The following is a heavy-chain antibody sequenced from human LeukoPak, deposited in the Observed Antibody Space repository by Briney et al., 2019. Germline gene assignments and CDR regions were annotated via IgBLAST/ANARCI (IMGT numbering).Heavy chain of an antibody. Sequence: KPSETLSLTCAVYGGSFSGYYWSWIRQPPRKGLQWIGEINHSESTNYNPSLNIRVTISVDTSKNQFSLKLSSVTAADTAVYYCARVPFLEWLLSTPRSAGYMDVWGKGTTVTVSS. CDR3: ARVPFLEWLLSTPRSAGYMDV. V-gene: IGHV4-34*01. D-gene: IGHD3-3*01. CDR2: INHSEST. CDR1: GGSFSGYY. J-gene: IGHJ6*03.